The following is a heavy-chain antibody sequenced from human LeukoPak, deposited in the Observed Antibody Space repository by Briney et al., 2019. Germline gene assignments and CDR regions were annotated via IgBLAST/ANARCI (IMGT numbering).Heavy chain of an antibody. V-gene: IGHV3-48*03. J-gene: IGHJ3*02. CDR1: GFTFSSYE. D-gene: IGHD2-2*01. CDR3: GGDQRSSGAFDI. CDR2: VSSSGSII. Sequence: GGSLRLSCAASGFTFSSYEMNWVRQAPAKGLAWVSYVSSSGSIIYYADSVKGRFNISSDNAKESVYLQMNSLSAGNTAIYHCGGDQRSSGAFDIWGQGTMVTVSS.